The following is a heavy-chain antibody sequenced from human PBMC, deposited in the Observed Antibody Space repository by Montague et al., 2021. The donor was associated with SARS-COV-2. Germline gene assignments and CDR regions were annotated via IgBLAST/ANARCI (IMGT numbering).Heavy chain of an antibody. Sequence: SETLSLTCSVSGHSIWSSDWWTWVRQPPGKGLEWIGEIYHSGSTTYNPSLKSRVTISVDKSKNQFSLTLTSLTAEDTAVYYCARAQKTISGMLIPPYYFDFWGQGTMVTVSS. J-gene: IGHJ4*02. CDR1: GHSIWSSDW. CDR3: ARAQKTISGMLIPPYYFDF. V-gene: IGHV4-4*02. CDR2: IYHSGST. D-gene: IGHD3-3*01.